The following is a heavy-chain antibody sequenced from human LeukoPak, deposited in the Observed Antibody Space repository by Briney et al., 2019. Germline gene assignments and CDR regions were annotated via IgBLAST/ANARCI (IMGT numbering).Heavy chain of an antibody. Sequence: SETLSLTCAVYGGSFSGYYWSWIRQPPGKGLEWLGEINHSGSTNYNPSLKSRVTISVYTSKNQFSLKLSSMTAADTAVYYCARERGYSYGGPDYYYGMDVWGQGTTVTVSS. CDR3: ARERGYSYGGPDYYYGMDV. J-gene: IGHJ6*02. CDR2: INHSGST. D-gene: IGHD5-18*01. CDR1: GGSFSGYY. V-gene: IGHV4-34*01.